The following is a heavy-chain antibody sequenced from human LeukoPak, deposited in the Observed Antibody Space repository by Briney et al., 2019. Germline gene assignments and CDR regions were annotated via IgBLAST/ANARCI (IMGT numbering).Heavy chain of an antibody. D-gene: IGHD4-17*01. V-gene: IGHV3-23*01. Sequence: PGGSLRLSCAASGFTFGSYAMSWVRQAPGKGLEWVSAISGSGGSTYYADSVKGRFTISRDNSKNTLYLQMNSLRAEDTAVYYYAKDPRVTVTRPEYFQHWGQGTLVTVSS. CDR3: AKDPRVTVTRPEYFQH. J-gene: IGHJ1*01. CDR1: GFTFGSYA. CDR2: ISGSGGST.